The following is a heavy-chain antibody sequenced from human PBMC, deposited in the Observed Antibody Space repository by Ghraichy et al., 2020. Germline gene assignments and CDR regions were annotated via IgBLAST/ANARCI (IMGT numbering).Heavy chain of an antibody. D-gene: IGHD3-10*01. J-gene: IGHJ4*02. V-gene: IGHV3-74*01. Sequence: SCAASGLTFSSYWMHWVRQAPGKGLEWVSHIKTDGSTTNYADSVRGRFTISRDNAKNTLYLQMNRLRADDTAVYYCSTSPRADRGNYWGQGTLVTVSS. CDR2: IKTDGSTT. CDR3: STSPRADRGNY. CDR1: GLTFSSYW.